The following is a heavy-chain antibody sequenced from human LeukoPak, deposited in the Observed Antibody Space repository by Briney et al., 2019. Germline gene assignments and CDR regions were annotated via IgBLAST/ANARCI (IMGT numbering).Heavy chain of an antibody. CDR3: AREMGGNALDY. CDR2: ISYDGSNK. Sequence: GGSLRLSCAASGFTVSSYAMRWVRQAPGKGLEWVAVISYDGSNKYYADSVKGRFTISRDNSKNTLYLQMNSLRAEDTAVYYCAREMGGNALDYWGQGTLVTVSS. V-gene: IGHV3-30*04. CDR1: GFTVSSYA. D-gene: IGHD4-23*01. J-gene: IGHJ4*02.